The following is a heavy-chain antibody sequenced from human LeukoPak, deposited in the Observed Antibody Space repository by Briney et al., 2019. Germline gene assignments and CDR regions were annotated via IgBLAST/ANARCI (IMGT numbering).Heavy chain of an antibody. CDR3: ARHCSSTSCYTDGFDY. D-gene: IGHD2-2*02. V-gene: IGHV4-4*09. J-gene: IGHJ4*02. CDR2: IYTSGST. Sequence: SETLSLTCTVSGGSISSYYWSWIRQPPGKGLEWIGYIYTSGSTNYNPSLESRVTISVDTSKNQFSLKLSSVTAADTAVYYCARHCSSTSCYTDGFDYWGQGALVTVSS. CDR1: GGSISSYY.